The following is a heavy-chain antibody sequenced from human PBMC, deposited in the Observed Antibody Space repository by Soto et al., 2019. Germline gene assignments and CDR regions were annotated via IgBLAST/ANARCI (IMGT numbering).Heavy chain of an antibody. CDR3: AREGFCDAVSCFRENKWFDT. V-gene: IGHV3-11*06. D-gene: IGHD2-2*01. J-gene: IGHJ5*02. CDR1: GFTFSIYD. CDR2: ISSTGVYS. Sequence: PGGSLRLSCAASGFTFSIYDMSWIRQAPGKGLEWLSYISSTGVYSNSADSVRGRLTISRDNAKNSLYLQLNTLTPEDTAVYYCAREGFCDAVSCFRENKWFDTWGRGTMVTVSS.